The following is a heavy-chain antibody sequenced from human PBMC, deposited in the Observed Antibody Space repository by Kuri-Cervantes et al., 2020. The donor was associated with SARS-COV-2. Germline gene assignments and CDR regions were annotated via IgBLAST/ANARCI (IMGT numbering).Heavy chain of an antibody. Sequence: GESLKISCAASGFTFSTYSMNWVRQAPGKGLEWVSFIKSSSSYIYYADSVKGRFTISRDNAKNMLFLKMNSLRAEDTAVYYCVRDGDHWNFDYWGHGTLVTVSS. V-gene: IGHV3-21*01. CDR2: IKSSSSYI. CDR1: GFTFSTYS. J-gene: IGHJ4*01. D-gene: IGHD1-1*01. CDR3: VRDGDHWNFDY.